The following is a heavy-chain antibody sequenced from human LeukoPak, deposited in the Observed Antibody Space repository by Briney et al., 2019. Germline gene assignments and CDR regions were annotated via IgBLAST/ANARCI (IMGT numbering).Heavy chain of an antibody. V-gene: IGHV4-59*01. Sequence: SETLSLTCTVSGGSISSYYWSWIRQPPGKGLEWIGYIYYSGSTNYNPSLKSRVTISVDTSKNQFSLKLSSVTAADTAVYYCARAQGGYSYGPVDYWGQGTLVTVSS. CDR2: IYYSGST. D-gene: IGHD5-18*01. CDR3: ARAQGGYSYGPVDY. J-gene: IGHJ4*02. CDR1: GGSISSYY.